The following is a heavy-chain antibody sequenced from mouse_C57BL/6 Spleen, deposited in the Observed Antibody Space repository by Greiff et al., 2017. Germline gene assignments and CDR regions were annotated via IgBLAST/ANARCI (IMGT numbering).Heavy chain of an antibody. CDR2: ISSGGDYI. Sequence: EVNVVESGEGLVKPGGSLKLSCAASGFTFSSYAMSWVRQTPEKRLEWVAYISSGGDYIYYADTVKGRFTISRDNARNTLYLQMSSLKSEDTAMYYCTRDGATGYYYAMDYWGQGTSVTVSS. V-gene: IGHV5-9-1*02. CDR3: TRDGATGYYYAMDY. D-gene: IGHD3-1*01. J-gene: IGHJ4*01. CDR1: GFTFSSYA.